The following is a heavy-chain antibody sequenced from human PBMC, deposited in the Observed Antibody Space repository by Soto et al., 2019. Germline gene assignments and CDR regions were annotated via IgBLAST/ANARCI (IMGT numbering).Heavy chain of an antibody. D-gene: IGHD3-22*01. Sequence: LSLTCTGSGGSISSYYWSWIRQPPGKGLEWVGYIYYSGSTNYNPSLKSRVTISVDTSKNQFSLKLSSVTAADTAVDYCAREETASSRYRFGPWGQGTLGTVS. V-gene: IGHV4-59*01. CDR3: AREETASSRYRFGP. CDR1: GGSISSYY. CDR2: IYYSGST. J-gene: IGHJ5*02.